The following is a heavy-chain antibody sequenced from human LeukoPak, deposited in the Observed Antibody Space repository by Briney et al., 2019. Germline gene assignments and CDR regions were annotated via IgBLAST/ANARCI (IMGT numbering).Heavy chain of an antibody. D-gene: IGHD2-2*01. CDR2: IYYSGSA. CDR3: ARQGLSAAFDI. J-gene: IGHJ3*02. V-gene: IGHV4-59*08. Sequence: SETLSLTCTVSGGSISSYYWSWIRQPPGKGLEWIGYIYYSGSANYNPSLKSRVTISVDTSKNQFSLKLSFVTAADTAVYYCARQGLSAAFDIWGQGTMDTVSS. CDR1: GGSISSYY.